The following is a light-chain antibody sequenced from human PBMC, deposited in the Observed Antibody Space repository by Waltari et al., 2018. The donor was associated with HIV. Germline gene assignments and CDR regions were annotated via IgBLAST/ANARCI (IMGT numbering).Light chain of an antibody. CDR1: SSDVGGYNY. J-gene: IGLJ2*01. CDR3: SSYTSSSTLV. Sequence: QSALTQPASVSGSPGQSITISCTGTSSDVGGYNYVSWYQQHPGKAPKLMIYEVINRPSGVSNRFSVSKSGNTASLTISGLQAEDEADYYCSSYTSSSTLVFGGGTKLTVL. CDR2: EVI. V-gene: IGLV2-14*01.